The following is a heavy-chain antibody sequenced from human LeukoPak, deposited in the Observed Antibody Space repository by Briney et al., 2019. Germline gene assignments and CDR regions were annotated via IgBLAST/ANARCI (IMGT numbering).Heavy chain of an antibody. CDR2: ISRSGNSI. J-gene: IGHJ4*02. D-gene: IGHD3-10*01. CDR3: ARQSRGFSKNFDY. CDR1: GFTFNNNE. V-gene: IGHV3-48*03. Sequence: GGSLRLSCAASGFTFNNNEMNWVRQAPGKGLEWVSYISRSGNSIFYTDSVKGRFTISRDNAKNSLYLQMNSLRAEDTAVYYCARQSRGFSKNFDYWGQGTLVTVSS.